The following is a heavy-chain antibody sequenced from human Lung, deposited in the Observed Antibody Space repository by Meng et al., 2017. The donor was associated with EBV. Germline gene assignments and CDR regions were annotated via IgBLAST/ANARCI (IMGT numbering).Heavy chain of an antibody. CDR2: TYYRSKWYN. Sequence: QVPLWHSGPGLGKPPKTRSLTCAIPGASVSSNSVTWHWIRQSPSRGLEWLGRTYYRSKWYNEYALSVKSRININSDTSKNQFSLQLNSVTPEDTAVYYCTRDFEDWGQGTLVTVSS. J-gene: IGHJ4*02. CDR1: GASVSSNSVT. CDR3: TRDFED. V-gene: IGHV6-1*01.